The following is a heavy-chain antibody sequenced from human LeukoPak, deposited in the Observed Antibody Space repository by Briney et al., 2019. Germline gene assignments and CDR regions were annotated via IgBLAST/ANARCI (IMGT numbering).Heavy chain of an antibody. CDR3: ASGDRDYFDY. CDR2: ISSSSSYI. V-gene: IGHV3-21*01. Sequence: GGSLRLSCAASGFTFSSYAMSWVRQAPGKGLEWVSSISSSSSYIYYADSVKGRFTVSRDNAKNSLYLQMNSLRAEDTAVYYCASGDRDYFDYWGQGTLVTVSS. CDR1: GFTFSSYA. J-gene: IGHJ4*02.